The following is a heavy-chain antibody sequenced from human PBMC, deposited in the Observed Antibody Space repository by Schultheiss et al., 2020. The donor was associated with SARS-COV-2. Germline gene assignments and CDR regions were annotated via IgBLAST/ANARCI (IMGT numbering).Heavy chain of an antibody. CDR2: ISSRSTYT. J-gene: IGHJ6*02. Sequence: GGSLRLSCAASGFTFSSYAMHWVRQAPGKGLEWVSYISSRSTYTNYADSVKGRFTISRDNSKNSLYLQMNSLRAEDTAVYYCARDLKSKTTSYYYYGMDVWGQGTTVTVSS. V-gene: IGHV3-21*05. D-gene: IGHD4-17*01. CDR1: GFTFSSYA. CDR3: ARDLKSKTTSYYYYGMDV.